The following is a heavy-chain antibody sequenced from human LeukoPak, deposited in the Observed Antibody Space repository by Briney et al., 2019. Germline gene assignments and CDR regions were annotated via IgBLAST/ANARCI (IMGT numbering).Heavy chain of an antibody. CDR1: GGSISSYY. CDR3: ARSPGYSSSWYRRGFDP. D-gene: IGHD6-13*01. CDR2: IYYSGST. Sequence: PSETLSLTCTVSGGSISSYYWSWIRQPPGKGLEWIGYIYYSGSTNYNPSLESRVTISVDTSKNQFSLKLSSVTAADTAVYYCARSPGYSSSWYRRGFDPWGQGTLVTVSS. J-gene: IGHJ5*02. V-gene: IGHV4-59*12.